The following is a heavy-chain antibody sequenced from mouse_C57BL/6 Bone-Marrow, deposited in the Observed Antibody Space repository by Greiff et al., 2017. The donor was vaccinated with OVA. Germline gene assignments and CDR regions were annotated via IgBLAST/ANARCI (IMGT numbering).Heavy chain of an antibody. CDR3: ARIITTVVAPYAMDY. J-gene: IGHJ4*01. Sequence: EVKLMESGPGLAKPSQTLSLTCSVTGYSITSDYWNWIRKFPGNKLEYMGYISYSGSTYYNPSLKSRISITRDTSKNQYYLQLNSVTTEDTATYYCARIITTVVAPYAMDYWGQGTSVTVSS. V-gene: IGHV3-8*01. D-gene: IGHD1-1*01. CDR2: ISYSGST. CDR1: GYSITSDY.